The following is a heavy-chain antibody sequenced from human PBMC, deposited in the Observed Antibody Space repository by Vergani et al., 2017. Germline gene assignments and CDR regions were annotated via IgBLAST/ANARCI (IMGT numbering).Heavy chain of an antibody. J-gene: IGHJ5*02. CDR2: INPNSGGT. CDR1: GYTFTGYY. D-gene: IGHD2-2*01. CDR3: ARDLWGVSSTSEERYNWFDP. Sequence: QVQLVQSGAEVKKPGASVKVSCKASGYTFTGYYMHWVRQAPGQGLEWMGWINPNSGGTNYAQKFQGRVTMTKDTSISTAYMELSRLRSDDTAMYYCARDLWGVSSTSEERYNWFDPWGQGTLVTVSS. V-gene: IGHV1-2*02.